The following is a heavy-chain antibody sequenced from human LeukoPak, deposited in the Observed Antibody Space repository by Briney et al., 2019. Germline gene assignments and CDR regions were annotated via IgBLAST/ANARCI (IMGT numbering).Heavy chain of an antibody. D-gene: IGHD2-21*02. V-gene: IGHV1-46*01. CDR1: GYTFTSYY. CDR2: INPSGGST. Sequence: GASVTVSFKASGYTFTSYYLHWVRQAPGQGLEWMGIINPSGGSTSYAQKFQGRVTMTRDTSTSTVYMELSSLRSEDTAVYYCARTLTLPNWFDPWGQGTLVTVSS. CDR3: ARTLTLPNWFDP. J-gene: IGHJ5*02.